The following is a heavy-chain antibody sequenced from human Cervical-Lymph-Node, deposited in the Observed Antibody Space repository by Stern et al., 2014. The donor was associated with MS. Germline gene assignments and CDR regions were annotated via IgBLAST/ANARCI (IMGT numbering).Heavy chain of an antibody. CDR2: MNPMVRTV. CDR1: GGTFNTHA. J-gene: IGHJ6*02. D-gene: IGHD3-10*01. CDR3: ARGEYDGGNGFFHYALDI. Sequence: QVQLVESGAEVKKPGSSVNVSCRASGGTFNTHAISWVRQAPGQGLEWMGGMNPMVRTVSCAQKLQGRVTITADATTNTAYMELTNLRSEDTAVYFCARGEYDGGNGFFHYALDIWGQGTTVTVSS. V-gene: IGHV1-69*01.